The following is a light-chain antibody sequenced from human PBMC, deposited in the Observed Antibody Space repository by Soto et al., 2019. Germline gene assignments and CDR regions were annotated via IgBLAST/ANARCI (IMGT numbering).Light chain of an antibody. CDR1: SSDVGGSNY. V-gene: IGLV2-14*01. CDR3: SSYTSINTLEV. CDR2: EVD. J-gene: IGLJ1*01. Sequence: QSALIQPASVSGSPGQSITISCTGTSSDVGGSNYVSWYQHHPHRAPKLLIYEVDYRPSGVSNRFSGSKSGNTASLTISGLQAEDEADYYCSSYTSINTLEVFGFGTKLTVL.